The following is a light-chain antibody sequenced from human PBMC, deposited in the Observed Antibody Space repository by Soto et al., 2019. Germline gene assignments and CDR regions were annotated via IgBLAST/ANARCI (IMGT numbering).Light chain of an antibody. J-gene: IGKJ4*01. CDR2: DAS. Sequence: EIVLTQSPATLSLSPGERAGLSCRASQSVSSYLAWYQQKPGQAPSLLIYDASKRAPGIPARFTGSGSGTDFTLTISSLEPEDFAVYFCQQRSNWPSTFGGGTKVEI. CDR1: QSVSSY. V-gene: IGKV3-11*01. CDR3: QQRSNWPST.